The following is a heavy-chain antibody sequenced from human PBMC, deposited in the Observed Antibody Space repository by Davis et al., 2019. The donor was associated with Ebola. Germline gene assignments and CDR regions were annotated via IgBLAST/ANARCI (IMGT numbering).Heavy chain of an antibody. J-gene: IGHJ4*02. D-gene: IGHD3-22*01. CDR2: INHSGNT. Sequence: SETLSLTCAVYGGSFSGFYWSWIRRPPGKGLEWIGEINHSGNTNYNPSLKSRVTLSVDTSKNQFSVKLGSVTAADTAVYYCARAFYDSSGYYLFPFDYWGQGTLVTVSS. CDR3: ARAFYDSSGYYLFPFDY. V-gene: IGHV4-34*01. CDR1: GGSFSGFY.